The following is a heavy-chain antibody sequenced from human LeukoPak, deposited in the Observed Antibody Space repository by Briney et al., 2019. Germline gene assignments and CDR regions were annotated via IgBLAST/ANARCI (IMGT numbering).Heavy chain of an antibody. J-gene: IGHJ5*02. D-gene: IGHD2-2*01. CDR2: IYHSGST. V-gene: IGHV4-38-2*02. Sequence: TSETLSLTCTVSGYSISSGYYWGWIRQPPGKGLEWIGSIYHSGSTYYNPSLKSRATISVDTSKNQFSLKLSSVTAADTAVYYCARDTDIVVVPSWFDPWGQGTLVTVSS. CDR3: ARDTDIVVVPSWFDP. CDR1: GYSISSGYY.